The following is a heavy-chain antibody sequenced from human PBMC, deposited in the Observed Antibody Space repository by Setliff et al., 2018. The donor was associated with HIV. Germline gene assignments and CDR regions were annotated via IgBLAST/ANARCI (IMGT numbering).Heavy chain of an antibody. CDR3: AKTLFGASGWFFPYDY. V-gene: IGHV3-23*01. Sequence: GGSLRLSCAASGFTFSTYAMSWVRQAPGTGLEWVSAISGSGDYTYYADSVKGRFTISRDISQNTLYLQMNSLRAEDTAVYYCAKTLFGASGWFFPYDYWGQGTLVTVSS. CDR1: GFTFSTYA. CDR2: ISGSGDYT. J-gene: IGHJ4*02. D-gene: IGHD6-19*01.